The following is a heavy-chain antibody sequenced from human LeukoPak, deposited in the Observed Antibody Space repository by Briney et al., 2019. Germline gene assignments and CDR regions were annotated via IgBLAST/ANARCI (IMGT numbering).Heavy chain of an antibody. CDR2: TYYRSKWYN. CDR3: ARGKYGCDY. CDR1: GDSPSTISAG. Sequence: QTLSLTPALSGDSPSTISAGSGSARQSPSRCLERLGKTYYRSKWYNVYAESVKSRINPNPAPSKNQFCLQLKSATPEDTAVYYWARGKYGCDYWGGGTLVTVSS. V-gene: IGHV6-1*01. J-gene: IGHJ4*02. D-gene: IGHD2-2*01.